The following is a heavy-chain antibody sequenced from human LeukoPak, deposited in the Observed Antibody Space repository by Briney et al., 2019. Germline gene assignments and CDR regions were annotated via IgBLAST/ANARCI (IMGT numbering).Heavy chain of an antibody. CDR1: GYSFTSYW. Sequence: GESLKISCKGSGYSFTSYWIGWVRQMPGKGLEWMGIIYPVDSDTRYSPSFQGQVTISADKSISTAYLQWSSLKASDTAMYYCARGELLWFGDLLSNSFDYWGQGTLVTVSS. D-gene: IGHD3-10*01. J-gene: IGHJ4*02. CDR2: IYPVDSDT. V-gene: IGHV5-51*01. CDR3: ARGELLWFGDLLSNSFDY.